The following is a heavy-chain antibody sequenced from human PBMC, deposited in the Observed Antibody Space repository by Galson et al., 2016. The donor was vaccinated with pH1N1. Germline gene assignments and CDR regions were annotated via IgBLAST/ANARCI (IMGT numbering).Heavy chain of an antibody. V-gene: IGHV7-4-1*02. J-gene: IGHJ4*02. CDR3: ARESYRCSGGSCYFDS. CDR1: GYTFASYA. CDR2: IHTTTGDP. Sequence: SVKVPCKASGYTFASYAINWVRQVPGQGLEWMGWIHTTTGDPSYGQGFTGRFVFSLDTSVTTAYLQISSLKTEDAAVYYCARESYRCSGGSCYFDSWGQGTLVTVSS. D-gene: IGHD2-15*01.